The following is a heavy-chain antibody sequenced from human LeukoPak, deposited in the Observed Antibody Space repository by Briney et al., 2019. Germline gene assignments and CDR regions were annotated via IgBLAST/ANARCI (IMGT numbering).Heavy chain of an antibody. Sequence: ASVKVSCKASGYTFNTYGITWVRQARGQGLEWMGWISPYNGKTKYAQKVQGRVTMTTDTSTSTVYMELRSLRSDDTAVYYCARDLGIGAAGTSWVDAWGQGTLVIVSS. J-gene: IGHJ5*02. CDR3: ARDLGIGAAGTSWVDA. CDR1: GYTFNTYG. V-gene: IGHV1-18*01. CDR2: ISPYNGKT. D-gene: IGHD6-13*01.